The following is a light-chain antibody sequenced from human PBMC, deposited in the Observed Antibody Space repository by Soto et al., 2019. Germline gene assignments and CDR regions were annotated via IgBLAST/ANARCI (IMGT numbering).Light chain of an antibody. Sequence: QAVVTQEPSLTVSPGGTVTLTCASSTGTVTSGSYPNWFQQKPGQAPRPLIYSTGDRHSWTPARFSGSLLGGKAALTLSGVQPEDEAEYYCLLYYLGGRFFGTGTKVTVL. CDR2: STG. CDR3: LLYYLGGRF. J-gene: IGLJ1*01. CDR1: TGTVTSGSY. V-gene: IGLV7-43*01.